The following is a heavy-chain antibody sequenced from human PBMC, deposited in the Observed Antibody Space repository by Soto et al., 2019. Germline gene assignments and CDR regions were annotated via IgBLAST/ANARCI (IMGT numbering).Heavy chain of an antibody. CDR3: AGALVATNAFDY. Sequence: QVQLVQSGAEVKKPGSSVKVSCKASGGTFSSYDISWVRQAPGQGLEWMGGIIPIFGTANYAQKFQGRVTITADESRGTAYMELSSLRSEDTAVYYCAGALVATNAFDYWGQGTLVTVSS. J-gene: IGHJ4*02. V-gene: IGHV1-69*12. D-gene: IGHD5-12*01. CDR2: IIPIFGTA. CDR1: GGTFSSYD.